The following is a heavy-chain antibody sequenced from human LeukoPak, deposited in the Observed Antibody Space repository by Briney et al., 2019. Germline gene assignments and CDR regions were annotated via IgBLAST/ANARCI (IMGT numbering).Heavy chain of an antibody. CDR1: GYTFTSYG. Sequence: GASVKVSCKASGYTFTSYGISWVRQAPGQGLEWMGWINPNSGGTNYAQKFQGRVTMTRDTSISTAYMELSRLRSDDTAVYYCARLLSWFDPWGQGTLVTVSS. CDR2: INPNSGGT. V-gene: IGHV1-2*02. J-gene: IGHJ5*02. CDR3: ARLLSWFDP. D-gene: IGHD2-15*01.